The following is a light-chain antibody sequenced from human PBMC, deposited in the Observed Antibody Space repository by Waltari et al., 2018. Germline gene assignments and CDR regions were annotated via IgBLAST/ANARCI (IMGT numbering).Light chain of an antibody. V-gene: IGKV1-33*01. J-gene: IGKJ3*01. CDR2: DAS. Sequence: DIQMTQSPSSLSASVGDRVTITCQASQDISKYLNWYQQKPGKAPKLLIYDASNLETGVPSRFSGSGSGTDFTFTISSLQPEDIATYYCQQYDNLPLFTFGPGTKVDIK. CDR3: QQYDNLPLFT. CDR1: QDISKY.